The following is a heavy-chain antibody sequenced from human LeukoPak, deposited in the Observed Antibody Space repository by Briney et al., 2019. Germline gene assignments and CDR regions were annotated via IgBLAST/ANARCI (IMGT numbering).Heavy chain of an antibody. Sequence: GESLRISCKGSGYRFTSYWISWVRQMPGKGLEWMGRIDPSDSYTNYSPSFQGHVTISADKSISTAYLQWSSLKASDTAMYYCARHGVGSPPTPYNWFDPWGQGTLVTVSS. D-gene: IGHD1-26*01. V-gene: IGHV5-10-1*01. CDR3: ARHGVGSPPTPYNWFDP. CDR2: IDPSDSYT. J-gene: IGHJ5*02. CDR1: GYRFTSYW.